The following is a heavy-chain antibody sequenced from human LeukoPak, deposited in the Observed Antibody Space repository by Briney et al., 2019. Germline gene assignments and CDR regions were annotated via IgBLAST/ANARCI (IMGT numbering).Heavy chain of an antibody. J-gene: IGHJ4*02. CDR2: IRYDGSDK. D-gene: IGHD6-19*01. CDR1: GFIFTDYG. V-gene: IGHV3-30*02. CDR3: AKNRDSSDYPRDFDY. Sequence: GGSLRLSCAASGFIFTDYGMHWVRQAPGKGLEWLTFIRYDGSDKYYADSVKGRFTISRDNSKDTVYLQMNSLRTEDTAVYYCAKNRDSSDYPRDFDYWGQGTLVTVSS.